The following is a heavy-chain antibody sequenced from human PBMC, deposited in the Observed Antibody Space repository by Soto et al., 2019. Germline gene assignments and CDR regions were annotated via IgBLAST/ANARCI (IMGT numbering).Heavy chain of an antibody. CDR1: GYTFTSYA. CDR2: INAGNGNT. V-gene: IGHV1-3*01. D-gene: IGHD3-22*01. Sequence: ASVKVSCKASGYTFTSYAMQWVRQAPGQRLEWMGWINAGNGNTKYSQKFQGRVTITRDTSASTAYMELSSLRSEDTAVYYCASSYYYDSSGYYGYYYYYGMDVWGQGTTVTVSS. J-gene: IGHJ6*02. CDR3: ASSYYYDSSGYYGYYYYYGMDV.